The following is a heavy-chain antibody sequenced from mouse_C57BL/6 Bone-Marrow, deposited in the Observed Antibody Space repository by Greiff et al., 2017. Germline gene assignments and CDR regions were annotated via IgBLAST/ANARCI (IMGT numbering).Heavy chain of an antibody. CDR2: IYPRSGNT. CDR1: GYTFTSYG. Sequence: VKLMESGAELARPGASVKLSCKASGYTFTSYGISWVKQRTGPGLEWIGEIYPRSGNTYYNEKFKGKATLTADKSSSTAYMELRSLTSEDSAVYFCARRDYDYDGWYVDVWGTGTTVTVSS. CDR3: ARRDYDYDGWYVDV. V-gene: IGHV1-81*01. J-gene: IGHJ1*03. D-gene: IGHD2-4*01.